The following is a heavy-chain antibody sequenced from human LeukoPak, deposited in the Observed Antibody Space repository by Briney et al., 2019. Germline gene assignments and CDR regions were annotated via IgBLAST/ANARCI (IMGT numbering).Heavy chain of an antibody. CDR3: ARRRYSGSPNWFDP. D-gene: IGHD1-26*01. Sequence: GESLKISCEASGHSFTNHWIGWVRQMPGKGLEWMGIINLGDSETKYSPSFQGQVTISLDKSISTAYLQWRSLKASDTAMYYCARRRYSGSPNWFDPWGQGTLVTVSS. CDR2: INLGDSET. V-gene: IGHV5-51*01. J-gene: IGHJ5*02. CDR1: GHSFTNHW.